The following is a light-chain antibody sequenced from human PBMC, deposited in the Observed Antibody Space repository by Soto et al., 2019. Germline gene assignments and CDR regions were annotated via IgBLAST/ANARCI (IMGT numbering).Light chain of an antibody. CDR2: TAS. J-gene: IGKJ4*01. V-gene: IGKV1-9*01. CDR3: QQLITYPLT. Sequence: DIQLTQSPSFLSASVGDRVTITCRPSQDINIFLAWYQQKPGKAPKLLIYTASTLQSGVPSRFSGSGSGTEFSLTISSLQPEDFATYFCQQLITYPLTVGGGTTVEIK. CDR1: QDINIF.